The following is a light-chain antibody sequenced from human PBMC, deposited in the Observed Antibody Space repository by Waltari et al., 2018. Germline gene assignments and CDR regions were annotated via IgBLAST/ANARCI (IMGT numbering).Light chain of an antibody. Sequence: EVVMTQSPANLSVSQGERATLSCRASQSISINMVWYQQRPGQAPRLLIYEASMRATDIPARFSGSGSGTEFTLTISSVQSEDAAVYYCQQFNDWPRTFGQGTKVEIK. V-gene: IGKV3-15*01. CDR2: EAS. J-gene: IGKJ1*01. CDR3: QQFNDWPRT. CDR1: QSISIN.